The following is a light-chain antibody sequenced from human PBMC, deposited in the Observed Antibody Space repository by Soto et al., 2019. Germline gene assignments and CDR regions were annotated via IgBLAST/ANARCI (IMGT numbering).Light chain of an antibody. V-gene: IGLV1-51*01. CDR2: DDN. Sequence: QSVLTQPPSVSAAPGQTVTISCSGTTSNVGKNYVSWYQQLPGTAPKLLIYDDNQRPSGIPGRFSASKSGTSATLDITGLQTGDEAAYFCATRDSSLSVGVFGGGTKLTVL. CDR3: ATRDSSLSVGV. J-gene: IGLJ3*02. CDR1: TSNVGKNY.